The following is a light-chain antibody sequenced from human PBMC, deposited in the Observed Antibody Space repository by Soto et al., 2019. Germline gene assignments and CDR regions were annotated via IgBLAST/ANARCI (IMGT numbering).Light chain of an antibody. CDR3: QQYNNWPIT. V-gene: IGKV3-15*01. CDR2: GAS. CDR1: QSVSSSY. Sequence: EVVLTQSPGTLSLSPGERATLSCRASQSVSSSYLAWYQQKPGQAPRLLIYGASTRATGIPARFSGSGSGTEFTLTISSLQSEDFEIYYCQQYNNWPITFGQGTRLAI. J-gene: IGKJ5*01.